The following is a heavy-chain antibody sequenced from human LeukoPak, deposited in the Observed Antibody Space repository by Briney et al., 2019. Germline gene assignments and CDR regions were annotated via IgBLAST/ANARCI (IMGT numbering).Heavy chain of an antibody. CDR3: ARHFFGYGDYIEAFDP. V-gene: IGHV5-51*01. J-gene: IGHJ5*02. Sequence: GESLKISCKGSGYSFTSYWIGWVRQMPGKGLEWMGIIYPGDSDTRYSPSFQGQVTISADKSISTAYLQWSSLKASDTAMYYCARHFFGYGDYIEAFDPWGQGTLVTVSS. D-gene: IGHD4-17*01. CDR1: GYSFTSYW. CDR2: IYPGDSDT.